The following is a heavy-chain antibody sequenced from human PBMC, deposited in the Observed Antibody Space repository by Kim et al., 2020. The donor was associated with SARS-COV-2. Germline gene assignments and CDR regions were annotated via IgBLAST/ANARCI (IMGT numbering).Heavy chain of an antibody. CDR1: GFTLGIYA. J-gene: IGHJ4*02. Sequence: GGSLRLSCAASGFTLGIYAMHGVRQAQGKGLQWVSGIGWNGINLAYADSVKGRFTISRDNANNSLYLQMNSLRVEDAALYYCAKDLSITIIRGVISHWGKGTLVTVSS. CDR2: IGWNGINL. V-gene: IGHV3-9*01. D-gene: IGHD3-10*01. CDR3: AKDLSITIIRGVISH.